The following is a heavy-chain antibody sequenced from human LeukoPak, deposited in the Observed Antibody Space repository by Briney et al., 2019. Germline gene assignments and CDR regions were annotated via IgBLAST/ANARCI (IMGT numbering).Heavy chain of an antibody. V-gene: IGHV4-31*03. D-gene: IGHD3-10*01. CDR1: GGSISSGGYY. Sequence: KSSQTLSLTCTVSGGSISSGGYYWNWIRQHPGKGLEWIGYISYGGSIHYNPSLKSRFAISIDTSKNTCSLTWSSVTAADTAVYYCAREGGDITVRGVIIAGAFDIWGQGTMVTVSS. CDR3: AREGGDITVRGVIIAGAFDI. CDR2: ISYGGSI. J-gene: IGHJ3*02.